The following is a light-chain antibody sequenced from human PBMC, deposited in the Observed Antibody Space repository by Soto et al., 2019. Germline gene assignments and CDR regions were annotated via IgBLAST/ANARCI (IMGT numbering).Light chain of an antibody. Sequence: QSALTQPASVSGSPGQSITISCTGTSGDVGSHNLVSWYQQHPGQAPKLMIYEVTKRPLGVSTRFSASKSGNTASLTISGLDAEDEAYYYCCSYGGSRAVFGGGTQLTVL. CDR3: CSYGGSRAV. CDR1: SGDVGSHNL. V-gene: IGLV2-23*02. CDR2: EVT. J-gene: IGLJ7*01.